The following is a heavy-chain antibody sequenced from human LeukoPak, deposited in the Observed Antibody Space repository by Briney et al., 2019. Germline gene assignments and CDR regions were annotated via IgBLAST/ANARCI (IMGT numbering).Heavy chain of an antibody. Sequence: SVKVSCTASGGTFSSYAISWVRQAPGQGLEWMGEIIPIFGTANYAQKFQGRVTITADESTSTAYMELSSLRSEDTAVYYCARVGGIRYYYDSSGYLNWFDPWGQGTLVTVSS. D-gene: IGHD3-22*01. CDR3: ARVGGIRYYYDSSGYLNWFDP. J-gene: IGHJ5*02. CDR2: IIPIFGTA. V-gene: IGHV1-69*13. CDR1: GGTFSSYA.